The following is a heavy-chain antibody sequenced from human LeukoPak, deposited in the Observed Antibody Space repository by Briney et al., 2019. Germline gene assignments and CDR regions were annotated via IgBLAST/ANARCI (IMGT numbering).Heavy chain of an antibody. D-gene: IGHD6-19*01. CDR2: IYYSGST. Sequence: SETLSLTCTVSGGSISGYYWSWIRQPPGKGPEWIGYIYYSGSTNYNPSLKSRVTISVDTSENQFSLKLRSVTAADTAIYCARHSGWLRVFDYWGQGTLVTVSS. J-gene: IGHJ4*02. CDR1: GGSISGYY. V-gene: IGHV4-59*08. CDR3: ARHSGWLRVFDY.